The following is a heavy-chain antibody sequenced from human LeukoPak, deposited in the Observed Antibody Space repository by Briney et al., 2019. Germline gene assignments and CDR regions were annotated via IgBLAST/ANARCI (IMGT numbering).Heavy chain of an antibody. Sequence: GESLKISCEASGHSFTNHWIGWVRPMPGKGLEWMGIINLGDSETQYSPSFQGQVTISLDKSISTAYLQWRSLKVSDTAMYYCARRPYSGSPNWFDPWGQGTLVTVSS. V-gene: IGHV5-51*01. J-gene: IGHJ5*02. CDR2: INLGDSET. D-gene: IGHD1-26*01. CDR3: ARRPYSGSPNWFDP. CDR1: GHSFTNHW.